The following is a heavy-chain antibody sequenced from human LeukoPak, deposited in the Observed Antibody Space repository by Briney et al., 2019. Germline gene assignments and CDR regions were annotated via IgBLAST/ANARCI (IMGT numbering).Heavy chain of an antibody. J-gene: IGHJ4*02. D-gene: IGHD6-19*01. CDR3: ARYRIAVGSIPFDY. CDR2: INAGNGNT. V-gene: IGHV1-3*01. CDR1: GYTFTSYA. Sequence: GASVKVSCKASGYTFTSYAMHWVRQAPGQRLEWMGWINAGNGNTKYSQKFQGRVTITRDTSASTAYMELSSLRSEDTAVYYCARYRIAVGSIPFDYWGQGTLVTVSS.